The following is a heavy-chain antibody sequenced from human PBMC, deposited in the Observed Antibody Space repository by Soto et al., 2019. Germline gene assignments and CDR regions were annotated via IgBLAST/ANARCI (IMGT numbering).Heavy chain of an antibody. CDR3: ARDRAMMRVGDFYGMDV. D-gene: IGHD3-22*01. CDR1: GGSVSSGSYY. J-gene: IGHJ6*02. CDR2: IYYSGST. Sequence: QVQLQESGPGLVKPSETLSLTCTVSGGSVSSGSYYWSWIRQPPGKGLEWIGYIYYSGSTNYNPSLKSRVTISVDTSKNQFSLKLSSVTAADTAVYYCARDRAMMRVGDFYGMDVWGQGTTVTVSS. V-gene: IGHV4-61*01.